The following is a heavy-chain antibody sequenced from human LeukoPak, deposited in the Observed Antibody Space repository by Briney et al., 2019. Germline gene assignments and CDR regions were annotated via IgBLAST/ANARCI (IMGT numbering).Heavy chain of an antibody. CDR1: GFTFSSYA. CDR2: ISGSGGST. CDR3: AKGLGSRSEYHDY. Sequence: GGSLRLFCAASGFTFSSYAMRWVRQAPGKGLEWVSAISGSGGSTYYADSVKGRFNISRDNSKNTLYLQMNSLRSEDTAVYYCAKGLGSRSEYHDYWGQGTLVTVSS. V-gene: IGHV3-23*01. J-gene: IGHJ4*02. D-gene: IGHD2-15*01.